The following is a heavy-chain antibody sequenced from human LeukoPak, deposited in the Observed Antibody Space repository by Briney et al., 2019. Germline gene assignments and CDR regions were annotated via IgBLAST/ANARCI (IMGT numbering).Heavy chain of an antibody. CDR3: ARGSTVWIQLWLRWFDP. D-gene: IGHD5-18*01. CDR2: IYYSGTT. V-gene: IGHV4-39*07. CDR1: GGSISSRNYY. Sequence: PSETLSLTCTVSGGSISSRNYYWGWIRQPPGKGLEWIGSIYYSGTTYYNPSLKSRVSINVDTSKNQFSLYLSSVTAADTAVYYCARGSTVWIQLWLRWFDPWGQGTLVTVSS. J-gene: IGHJ5*02.